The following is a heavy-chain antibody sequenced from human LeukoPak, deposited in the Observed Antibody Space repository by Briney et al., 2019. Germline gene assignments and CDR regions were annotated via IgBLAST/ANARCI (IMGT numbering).Heavy chain of an antibody. J-gene: IGHJ4*02. D-gene: IGHD6-13*01. Sequence: PGGSLRLSCAASGFTFSNYGMHWVRQAPGKGLEWVAVIWYDGSNKYYADSAKGRFTISRDNSKNTLYLQINSLRAEDTAVYYCARDPIAAVRFDYWGQGTLVTVSS. CDR1: GFTFSNYG. CDR2: IWYDGSNK. CDR3: ARDPIAAVRFDY. V-gene: IGHV3-33*01.